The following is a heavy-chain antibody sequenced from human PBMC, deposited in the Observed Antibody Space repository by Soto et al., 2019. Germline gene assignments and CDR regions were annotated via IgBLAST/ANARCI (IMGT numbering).Heavy chain of an antibody. CDR1: GYTFTSYA. CDR3: ARSIVVVTALDY. V-gene: IGHV1-3*05. D-gene: IGHD2-21*02. Sequence: QVQLVQSGAEEKKPGASVKVSCKASGYTFTSYAMHWVRQAPGQRLEWMGWINAGNGNTKYSQKFKGRVTITRDTPASTAYMERRILRSADTAVYYCARSIVVVTALDYWGQGTLVTVS. CDR2: INAGNGNT. J-gene: IGHJ4*02.